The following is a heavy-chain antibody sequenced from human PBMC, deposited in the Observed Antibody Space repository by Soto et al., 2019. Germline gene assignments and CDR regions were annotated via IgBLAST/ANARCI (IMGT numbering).Heavy chain of an antibody. Sequence: QVQLQESGPGLVKPSQTLSLTCTVSGGSINSGGYYWNWIRQHPGKGLEWIGYIFYSGCTYYNPFLKSRVTISADTSENQSSLNLSSVTAADTAVYFCAGGYRQSGYSSSWVFDYWGQGTLVNVSS. J-gene: IGHJ4*02. CDR2: IFYSGCT. CDR1: GGSINSGGYY. D-gene: IGHD6-13*01. CDR3: AGGYRQSGYSSSWVFDY. V-gene: IGHV4-31*03.